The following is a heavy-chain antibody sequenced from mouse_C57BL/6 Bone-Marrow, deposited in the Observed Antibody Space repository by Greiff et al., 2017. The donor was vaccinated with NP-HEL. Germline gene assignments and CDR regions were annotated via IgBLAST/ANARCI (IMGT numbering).Heavy chain of an antibody. CDR2: ISSGGSYT. CDR3: ARAYYGSSYSFDY. J-gene: IGHJ2*01. V-gene: IGHV5-6*02. D-gene: IGHD1-1*01. Sequence: DVMLVESGGDLVKPGGSLKLSCAASGFTFSSYGMSWVRQTPDKRLEWVATISSGGSYTYYPDSVKGRFTISRDNAKNTLYLQMSSLKSEDTARYYCARAYYGSSYSFDYWGQGTTLTVSS. CDR1: GFTFSSYG.